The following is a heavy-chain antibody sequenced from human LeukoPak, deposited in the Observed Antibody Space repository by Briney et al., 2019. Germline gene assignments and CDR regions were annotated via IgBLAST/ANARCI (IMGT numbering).Heavy chain of an antibody. CDR2: FHYSGST. Sequence: SETLSLTCTVSGGSISSYYWNWIRQPPGEGLEWIGYFHYSGSTNYNPSLKSRVTISVDTSKNQFSLKLSSVTAADTAVYYCATLRSAYYHYFDYWGQGTLVTVSS. CDR3: ATLRSAYYHYFDY. CDR1: GGSISSYY. D-gene: IGHD3-16*01. J-gene: IGHJ4*02. V-gene: IGHV4-59*01.